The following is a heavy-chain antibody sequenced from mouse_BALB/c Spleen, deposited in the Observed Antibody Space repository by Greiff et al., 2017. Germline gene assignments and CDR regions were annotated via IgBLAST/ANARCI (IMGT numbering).Heavy chain of an antibody. CDR2: ISNLAYSI. CDR1: GFTFSDYG. J-gene: IGHJ3*01. D-gene: IGHD2-1*01. V-gene: IGHV5-15*02. CDR3: AREGGNYKAWFAY. Sequence: EVQRVESGGGLVQPGGSRKLSCAASGFTFSDYGMAWVRQAPGKGPEWVAFISNLAYSIYYADTVTGRFTISRENAKNTLYLEMSSLRSEDTAMYYCAREGGNYKAWFAYWGQGTLVTVSA.